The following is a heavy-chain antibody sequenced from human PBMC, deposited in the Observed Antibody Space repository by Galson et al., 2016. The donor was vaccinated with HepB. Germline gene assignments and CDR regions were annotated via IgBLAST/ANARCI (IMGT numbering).Heavy chain of an antibody. D-gene: IGHD4-17*01. CDR2: IYHSGHT. CDR1: GGSITRGGFY. V-gene: IGHV4-31*03. J-gene: IGHJ4*02. Sequence: TLSLTCSVSGGSITRGGFYWNWIRQHPVKGLEWIGYIYHSGHTKYNPSLKSRLSISIDTSNNQFSLQLNSVTAADTAVYYCARQRGPEILGADYARAHFDYWGQGTLVTVSS. CDR3: ARQRGPEILGADYARAHFDY.